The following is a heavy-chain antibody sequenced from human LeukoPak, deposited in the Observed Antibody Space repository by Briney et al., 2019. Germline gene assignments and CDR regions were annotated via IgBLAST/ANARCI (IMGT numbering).Heavy chain of an antibody. CDR2: INPNSGGT. Sequence: ASVKVSCKASGYTFTGYYMHWVRQAPGQGLEWMGWINPNSGGTNYAQKFQGRVTMTRDTSISTAYMELSRLRSDDTAVYYCARADTAMGTGDYWGQGTLVTVSS. D-gene: IGHD5-18*01. J-gene: IGHJ4*02. V-gene: IGHV1-2*02. CDR3: ARADTAMGTGDY. CDR1: GYTFTGYY.